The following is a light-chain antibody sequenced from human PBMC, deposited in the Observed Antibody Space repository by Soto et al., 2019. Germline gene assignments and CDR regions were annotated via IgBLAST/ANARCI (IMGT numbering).Light chain of an antibody. CDR1: QSVSSN. Sequence: EIVMTQSPATLSVSPGERATLSCRASQSVSSNLAWYQQKPGQAPRLLIYGASTRATGITARFSGSGSGTEFTLTIGRLEPEDFAVYYCQQYLITPWTFGQGTKVDIK. V-gene: IGKV3-15*01. CDR3: QQYLITPWT. J-gene: IGKJ1*01. CDR2: GAS.